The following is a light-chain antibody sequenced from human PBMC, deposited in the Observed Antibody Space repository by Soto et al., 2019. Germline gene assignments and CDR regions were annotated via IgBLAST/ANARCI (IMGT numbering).Light chain of an antibody. Sequence: EIVLTQSPATLSLSPGERVILSCRASQSVSSYLNWYQQKPGQAPRLLIYDASNRATGIPARFSGSGSGTDFTLTISSLEPEDFAVYYCQHRINWPLTFGGGTKLEI. CDR2: DAS. J-gene: IGKJ4*01. CDR1: QSVSSY. V-gene: IGKV3-11*01. CDR3: QHRINWPLT.